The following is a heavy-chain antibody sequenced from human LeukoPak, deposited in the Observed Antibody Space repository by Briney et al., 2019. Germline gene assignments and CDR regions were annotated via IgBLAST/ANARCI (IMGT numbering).Heavy chain of an antibody. D-gene: IGHD5-24*01. Sequence: SQTLSLTFAISGDSVSTNSAAWNWMRQSPSRGLEWLGRTYFLSRWYSEYATSVQGRITINPDTSRDHFSLQLNSVSPEDTAVYYCARWQHGPRYFDYWGQGTLVSVSS. CDR1: GDSVSTNSAA. V-gene: IGHV6-1*01. CDR3: ARWQHGPRYFDY. J-gene: IGHJ4*02. CDR2: TYFLSRWYS.